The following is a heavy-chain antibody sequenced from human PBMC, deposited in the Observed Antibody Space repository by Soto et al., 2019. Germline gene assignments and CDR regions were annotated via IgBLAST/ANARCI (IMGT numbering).Heavy chain of an antibody. D-gene: IGHD5-12*01. CDR3: ARDRVATTLFDY. CDR1: GGTFSSYA. CDR2: IIPIFGTA. Sequence: QVQLVQSGAEVKKPGSSVKVSCKASGGTFSSYAISWVRQAPGQGLEWMGGIIPIFGTANYAQKFQGRVTITADESTSTAYMELSSLRSEETPVYYCARDRVATTLFDYWGQGTLVTVSS. V-gene: IGHV1-69*12. J-gene: IGHJ4*02.